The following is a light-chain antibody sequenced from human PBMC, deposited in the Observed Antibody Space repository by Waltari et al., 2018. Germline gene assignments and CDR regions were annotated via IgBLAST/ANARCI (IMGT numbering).Light chain of an antibody. CDR3: MQALQTPVT. CDR1: QSLLHSDGKTY. V-gene: IGKV2-28*01. Sequence: DIVMTQTPLSLSVTPGQPASISCKSSQSLLHSDGKTYLYWYLQKPVQSPQLLIYLGSNRASGVPDRFSGSGSGTDFTLKISRVEAEDVGVYYCMQALQTPVTFGGGTKVEI. CDR2: LGS. J-gene: IGKJ4*01.